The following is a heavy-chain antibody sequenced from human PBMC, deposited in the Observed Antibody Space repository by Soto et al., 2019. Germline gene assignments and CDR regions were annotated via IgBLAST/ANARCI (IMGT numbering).Heavy chain of an antibody. V-gene: IGHV4-59*08. CDR1: GGSFSGYY. CDR3: TTEAYDNSGSLAFDI. D-gene: IGHD3-22*01. Sequence: SSETLSLTCAVYGGSFSGYYWSWIRQPPGKGLEWIGYIFHTGTTSYNPSLKSRVTLSVDTSQSQFSLKLNSVTAADTAVYYCTTEAYDNSGSLAFDIWGPGTLVTVSS. CDR2: IFHTGTT. J-gene: IGHJ3*02.